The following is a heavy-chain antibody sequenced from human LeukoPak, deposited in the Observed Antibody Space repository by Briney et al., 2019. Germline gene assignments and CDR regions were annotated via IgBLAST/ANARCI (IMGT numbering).Heavy chain of an antibody. CDR3: AKSSIAARHNYYYMDV. D-gene: IGHD6-6*01. J-gene: IGHJ6*03. Sequence: GRSLRLSCAASGFTFSSYGMHWVRQAPGKGLEWVAFIRYDGSNKYYADSVKGRFTISRDNSKNTLYLQMNSLRAEDTAVYYCAKSSIAARHNYYYMDVWGKGTTVTVSS. CDR2: IRYDGSNK. V-gene: IGHV3-30*02. CDR1: GFTFSSYG.